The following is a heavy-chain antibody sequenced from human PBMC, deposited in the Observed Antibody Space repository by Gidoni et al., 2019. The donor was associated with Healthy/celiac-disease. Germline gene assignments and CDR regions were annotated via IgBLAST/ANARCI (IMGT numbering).Heavy chain of an antibody. Sequence: QVQLQQWGAGLLKPSETLSLTCAFYGWSFSGYYWSWLRQPPGKGLEWIGEINHSGSTNYNPSLKSRVTISVDTSKNQFSLKLSSVTAADTAVYYCARAPSPTLRLGELSPQSAEYYFDYWGQGTLVTVSS. CDR3: ARAPSPTLRLGELSPQSAEYYFDY. CDR1: GWSFSGYY. V-gene: IGHV4-34*01. CDR2: INHSGST. J-gene: IGHJ4*02. D-gene: IGHD3-16*02.